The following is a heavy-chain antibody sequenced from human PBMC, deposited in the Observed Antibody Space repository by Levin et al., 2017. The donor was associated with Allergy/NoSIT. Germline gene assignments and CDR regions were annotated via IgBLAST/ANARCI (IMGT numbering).Heavy chain of an antibody. D-gene: IGHD6-13*01. CDR2: ISSSSSYI. J-gene: IGHJ6*02. Sequence: GESLKISCAASGFTFSSYSMNWVRQAPGKGLEWVSSISSSSSYIYYADSVKGRFTISRDNAKNSLYLQMNSLRAEDTAVYYCARSSAAAGPVPMDVWGQGTTVTVSS. V-gene: IGHV3-21*01. CDR1: GFTFSSYS. CDR3: ARSSAAAGPVPMDV.